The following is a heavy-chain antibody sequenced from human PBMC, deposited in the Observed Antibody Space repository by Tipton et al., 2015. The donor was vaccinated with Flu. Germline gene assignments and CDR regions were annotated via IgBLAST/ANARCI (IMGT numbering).Heavy chain of an antibody. CDR2: ISAYNGDT. D-gene: IGHD3-10*01. CDR3: ARVQGSRGDWFDP. V-gene: IGHV1-18*01. CDR1: GYTFVSYD. Sequence: QLVQSGADVKNPGASVKVSCKASGYTFVSYDFIWVRQAPGQGLEWMGWISAYNGDTNYAQNFQGRVTMTTDSYTSTAYMELRSLRSDDTAVYYCARVQGSRGDWFDPWGQGTLVTVSS. J-gene: IGHJ5*02.